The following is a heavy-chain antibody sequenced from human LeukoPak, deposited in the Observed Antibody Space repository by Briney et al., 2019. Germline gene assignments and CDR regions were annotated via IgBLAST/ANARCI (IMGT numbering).Heavy chain of an antibody. Sequence: SETLSLTCAVYGGSFSGYYWSWIRQPPGKGLEWIGEINHSGSTNYNPSLKSRVTISVDTSKNQFSLKLSSVTAADTAVYYCARVAAAGFFGYWGQGTLVSVSS. D-gene: IGHD6-13*01. J-gene: IGHJ4*02. V-gene: IGHV4-34*01. CDR2: INHSGST. CDR1: GGSFSGYY. CDR3: ARVAAAGFFGY.